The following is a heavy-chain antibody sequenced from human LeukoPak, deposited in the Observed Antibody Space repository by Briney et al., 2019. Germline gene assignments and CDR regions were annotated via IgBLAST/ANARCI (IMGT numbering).Heavy chain of an antibody. Sequence: GGSLRLSCSVSGFTFSSHAMHWVRQAPGKGLEWVALISCDASNKYYADSVKGRFTISRDDAKNTLYLQMNSLRAEDTAVYYCARDPRGLRGVLYYFDYWGQGTLVTVSS. D-gene: IGHD3-10*01. V-gene: IGHV3-30*04. J-gene: IGHJ4*02. CDR1: GFTFSSHA. CDR2: ISCDASNK. CDR3: ARDPRGLRGVLYYFDY.